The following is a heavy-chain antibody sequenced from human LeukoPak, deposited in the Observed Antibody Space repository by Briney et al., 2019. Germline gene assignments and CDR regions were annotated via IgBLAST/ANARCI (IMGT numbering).Heavy chain of an antibody. D-gene: IGHD1-26*01. CDR2: INHSGST. V-gene: IGHV4-34*01. CDR1: GGSFSGYY. Sequence: PSETLSLTCAVYGGSFSGYYSSWIRQPPGKGLEWIGEINHSGSTNYNPSLKSRVTISVDTSKNQFSLKLSSVTAADTAVYYCARGATTAFDYWGQGTLVTVSS. J-gene: IGHJ4*02. CDR3: ARGATTAFDY.